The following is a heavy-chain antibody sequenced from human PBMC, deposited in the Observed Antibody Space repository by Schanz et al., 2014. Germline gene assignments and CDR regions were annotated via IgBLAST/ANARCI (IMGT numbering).Heavy chain of an antibody. J-gene: IGHJ4*02. CDR2: IIPILGIA. V-gene: IGHV1-69*04. D-gene: IGHD3-22*01. Sequence: QVQLVQSGADVKKPGSSVKVSCKSSGGTFSSYAISWVRQAPGQGLEWMGRIIPILGIATYAQKFQGRLTITADKSTSTAYMELSSLRSEDTAMYYCARDYYDSSGYYYCDYWGQGTRVTVSS. CDR3: ARDYYDSSGYYYCDY. CDR1: GGTFSSYA.